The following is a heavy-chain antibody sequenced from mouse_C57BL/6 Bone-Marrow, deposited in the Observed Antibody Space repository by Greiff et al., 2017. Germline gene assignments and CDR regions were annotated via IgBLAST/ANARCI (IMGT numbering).Heavy chain of an antibody. CDR1: GYTFTSYW. D-gene: IGHD2-2*01. CDR2: IDPSDSYT. CDR3: AREGSTMVPYYFYY. Sequence: QVQLQQPGAELVMPGASVKLSCKASGYTFTSYWMHWVKQRPGQGLEWIGEIDPSDSYTNYNQKFKGKSTLTVDKSSSTAYMQLSSLTSEDSAVYYCAREGSTMVPYYFYYRGQGTTLTVSS. V-gene: IGHV1-69*01. J-gene: IGHJ2*01.